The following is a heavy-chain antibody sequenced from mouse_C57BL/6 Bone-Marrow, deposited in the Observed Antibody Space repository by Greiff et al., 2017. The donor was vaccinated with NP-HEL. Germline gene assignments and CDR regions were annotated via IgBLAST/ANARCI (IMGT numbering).Heavy chain of an antibody. CDR3: ARTWVTTVVAPHYYAMDY. CDR1: GYTFTSYW. CDR2: INPSNGGT. J-gene: IGHJ4*01. D-gene: IGHD1-1*01. V-gene: IGHV1-53*01. Sequence: QVQLQQPGTELVKPGASVKLSCKASGYTFTSYWMHWVKQRPGQGLEWIGNINPSNGGTNYNEKFKSKATLTVDKSSSTAYMQLSSLTSEDSAVYYCARTWVTTVVAPHYYAMDYWGQGTSVTVSS.